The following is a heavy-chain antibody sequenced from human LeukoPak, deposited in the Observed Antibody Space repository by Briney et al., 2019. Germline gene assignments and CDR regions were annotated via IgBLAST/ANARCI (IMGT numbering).Heavy chain of an antibody. CDR2: ISYDGSNK. V-gene: IGHV3-30*18. J-gene: IGHJ3*02. CDR1: GFTFSSYG. Sequence: PGRSLRLSCAASGFTFSSYGMHWVRQAPGKGLEWVAVISYDGSNKYYADSVKGRFTISRDNSKNTLYLQMNSLRAEDTAVYYCAKEGTGFGELFTTDAFDIWGQGTMVTVSS. D-gene: IGHD3-10*01. CDR3: AKEGTGFGELFTTDAFDI.